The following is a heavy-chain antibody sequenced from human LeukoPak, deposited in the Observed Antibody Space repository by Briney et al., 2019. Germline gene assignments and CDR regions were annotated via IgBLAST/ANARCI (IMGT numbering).Heavy chain of an antibody. D-gene: IGHD1-1*01. CDR3: AKDMGTVGPYGMDF. CDR1: GFTFDDYA. V-gene: IGHV3-9*01. Sequence: GGSLRLSCAASGFTFDDYAMHRVRQAPGKGLEWVSGINWNSGSIGYADSVKGRFTISRDNAKNSLYLQMNSLRPEDTALYYCAKDMGTVGPYGMDFWGQGPRSPSP. CDR2: INWNSGSI. J-gene: IGHJ6*02.